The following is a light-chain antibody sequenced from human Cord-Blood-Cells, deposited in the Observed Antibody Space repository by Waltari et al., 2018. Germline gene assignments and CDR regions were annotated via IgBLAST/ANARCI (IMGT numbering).Light chain of an antibody. V-gene: IGLV2-11*01. J-gene: IGLJ1*01. CDR3: CSYAGSYTYV. CDR1: RNDVCGYTY. CDR2: DVS. Sequence: QSALTQPTSVSGSPGQSLTISCTAKRNDVCGYTYVSWSQQHPGKAPKLMIYDVSKRPSGVPDRFSGSKSGNTASLTISVLQAEDEADYYCCSYAGSYTYVFGTGTKVTVL.